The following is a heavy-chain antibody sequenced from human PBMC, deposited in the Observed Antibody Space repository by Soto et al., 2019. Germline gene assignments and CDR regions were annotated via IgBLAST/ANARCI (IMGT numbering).Heavy chain of an antibody. CDR1: GFAFNSYA. CDR3: ARVDDRYSTEISYDYRYGMDV. D-gene: IGHD4-17*01. V-gene: IGHV3-30-3*01. J-gene: IGHJ6*02. CDR2: ISFNGTNK. Sequence: QVQLVESGGGVVQPARSLRLSCAASGFAFNSYAMHWIRQAPGKGLEWVAVISFNGTNKYYADSVKGRFTISRDNSKNTLYLKMSSLRAEDTANYYCARVDDRYSTEISYDYRYGMDVWGQGTTVTVSS.